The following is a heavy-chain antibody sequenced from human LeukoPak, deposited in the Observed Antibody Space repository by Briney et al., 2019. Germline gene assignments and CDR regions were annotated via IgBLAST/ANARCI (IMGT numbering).Heavy chain of an antibody. D-gene: IGHD4-17*01. CDR1: GFTFSSYG. CDR2: VSIGGSFI. Sequence: GGSLRLSCAASGFTFSSYGMNWVRQTPGKGLEWVSFVSIGGSFIYYADSVKSRFTISRDDAKNSLYLEMNSLTAEDTAEYYCARNKISTVTTGWYFDLWGRGTLVSVSS. J-gene: IGHJ2*01. CDR3: ARNKISTVTTGWYFDL. V-gene: IGHV3-21*01.